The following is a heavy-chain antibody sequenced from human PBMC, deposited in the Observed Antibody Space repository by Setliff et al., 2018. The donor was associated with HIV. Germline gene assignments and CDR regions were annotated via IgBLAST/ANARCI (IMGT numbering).Heavy chain of an antibody. CDR1: GYTFTSYG. CDR2: ISAYNGNT. D-gene: IGHD3-10*01. CDR3: ARDRGIRRFGEVAFDI. V-gene: IGHV1-18*01. Sequence: ASVKVSCKASGYTFTSYGISWVRQAPGQGLEWMGWISAYNGNTNYAQKIQGRVTMTTDTSTSTAYMELRSLRSDDTAVYYCARDRGIRRFGEVAFDIWGQGTMVTVSS. J-gene: IGHJ3*02.